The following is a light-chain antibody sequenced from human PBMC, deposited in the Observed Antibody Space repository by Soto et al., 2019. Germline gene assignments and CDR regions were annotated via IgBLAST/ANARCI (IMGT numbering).Light chain of an antibody. CDR3: QQRSNWPPIT. J-gene: IGKJ5*01. CDR2: DVS. Sequence: IVLSQSPSTLSVSPGERATLSCRASQNISNYLIWYQQKPGQAPRLLIYDVSNRATDIPARFSGSGSGTDFTLTISSLEPEDFAVYYCQQRSNWPPITFGQGTRLEIK. CDR1: QNISNY. V-gene: IGKV3-11*01.